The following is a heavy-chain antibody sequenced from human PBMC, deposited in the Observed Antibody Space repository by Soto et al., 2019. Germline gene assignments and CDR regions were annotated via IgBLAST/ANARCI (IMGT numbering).Heavy chain of an antibody. Sequence: GESLKMSCDGSEHICISYWIGLVLQMPGKGLEWMGIIYPGDSDTRYSPSFQGQVTITVDKSINTAYLQWSRLKASDTAIYYCARQRLWGTSGYYYFENWGQGTLVTVSS. CDR3: ARQRLWGTSGYYYFEN. J-gene: IGHJ4*02. CDR2: IYPGDSDT. CDR1: EHICISYW. D-gene: IGHD3-22*01. V-gene: IGHV5-51*01.